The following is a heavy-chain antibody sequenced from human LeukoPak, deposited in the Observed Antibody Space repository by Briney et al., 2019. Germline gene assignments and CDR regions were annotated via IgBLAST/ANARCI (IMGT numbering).Heavy chain of an antibody. D-gene: IGHD2-2*01. CDR3: AREREDYCSSTSCPPLHYYYYMDV. V-gene: IGHV4-61*02. Sequence: SETLSLTCTVSGGSISSGSYYWSWIRQPAGKGLEWIGRIYTSGSTNYNPSLKSRVTISVDTSKNQFSLKLSSVTAADTAVYYCAREREDYCSSTSCPPLHYYYYMDVWGKGTTVTVSS. CDR1: GGSISSGSYY. J-gene: IGHJ6*03. CDR2: IYTSGST.